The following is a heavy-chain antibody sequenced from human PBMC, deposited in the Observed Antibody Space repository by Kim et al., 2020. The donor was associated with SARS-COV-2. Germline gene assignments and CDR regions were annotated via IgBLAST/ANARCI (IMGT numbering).Heavy chain of an antibody. V-gene: IGHV4-59*08. D-gene: IGHD4-17*01. Sequence: TNYNPSLKSRVTISVDTSKNQFSLKLSSVTAADTAVYYCARLRGGDYGDYWGQGTLVTVSS. J-gene: IGHJ4*02. CDR2: T. CDR3: ARLRGGDYGDY.